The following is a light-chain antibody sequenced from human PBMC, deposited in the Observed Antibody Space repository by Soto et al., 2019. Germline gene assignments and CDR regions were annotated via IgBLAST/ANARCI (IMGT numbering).Light chain of an antibody. V-gene: IGKV3-20*01. CDR2: GTS. Sequence: EIVLTQSPGTLSVSPGERATLSCRASQTISSNNLAWYQQKPGQAPSLLIYGTSSRATGIPDRFSGSGSGTDFTLTISRLEAEDYAIYYCQQYGSWTCGQGTKVEI. CDR3: QQYGSWT. J-gene: IGKJ1*01. CDR1: QTISSNN.